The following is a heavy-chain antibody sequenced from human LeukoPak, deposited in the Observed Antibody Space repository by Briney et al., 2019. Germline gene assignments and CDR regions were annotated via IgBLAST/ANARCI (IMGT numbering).Heavy chain of an antibody. CDR1: GYAFTYYY. Sequence: ASVKVSCKAAGYAFTYYYFHLVRQAPGQGLEWMGWINPNSGGTNYAQKFQGRVTLTRDTSMSTAYMEISRLTSDDTAVYYRARHNLETSRGSRGDYWGQGTLVTVSS. V-gene: IGHV1-2*02. D-gene: IGHD3-3*01. J-gene: IGHJ4*02. CDR2: INPNSGGT. CDR3: ARHNLETSRGSRGDY.